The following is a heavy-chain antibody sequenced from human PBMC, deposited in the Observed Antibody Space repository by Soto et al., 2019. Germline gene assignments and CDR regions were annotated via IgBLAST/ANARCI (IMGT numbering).Heavy chain of an antibody. Sequence: GGSLRLSCAASGFTFSHYAMSWVRQAPGEGLEWVSAISGSGGSTYYATSVKGRFTISRDNSKNTLYLQMNALRAEDTAVYYCAKDKGSGSYAYYNYGMDVWGPGTTVTVSS. J-gene: IGHJ6*02. V-gene: IGHV3-23*01. CDR1: GFTFSHYA. D-gene: IGHD3-22*01. CDR3: AKDKGSGSYAYYNYGMDV. CDR2: ISGSGGST.